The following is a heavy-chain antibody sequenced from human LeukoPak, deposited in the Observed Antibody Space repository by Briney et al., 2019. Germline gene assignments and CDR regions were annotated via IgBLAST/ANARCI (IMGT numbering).Heavy chain of an antibody. CDR2: INSDGSRT. V-gene: IGHV3-74*01. Sequence: HPGGSLRLSCAASGFTFSSYWMHWVRQAPGEGVVWVSRINSDGSRTSYADSVKGRFTISRDNSKNTLYLQMGSLRAEDMAVYYCARDQKGYFDYWGQGTLVTVSS. CDR3: ARDQKGYFDY. CDR1: GFTFSSYW. J-gene: IGHJ4*02.